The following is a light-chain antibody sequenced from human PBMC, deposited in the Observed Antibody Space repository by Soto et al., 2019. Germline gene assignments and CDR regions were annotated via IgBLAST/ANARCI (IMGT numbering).Light chain of an antibody. CDR1: RSNIGAGFD. V-gene: IGLV1-40*01. CDR3: QSYDSSLSGFV. J-gene: IGLJ1*01. CDR2: GNS. Sequence: QSVLTQPPSVSGAPGQRVTISCTGTRSNIGAGFDVHWYQHLPGTAPKLLIYGNSNRPSGVPDRFSGSKSGTSASLAITGLQAEDEADYSCQSYDSSLSGFVFGTGTKLTVL.